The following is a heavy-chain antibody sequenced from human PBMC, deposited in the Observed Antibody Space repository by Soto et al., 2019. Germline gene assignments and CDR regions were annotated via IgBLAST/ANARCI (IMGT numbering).Heavy chain of an antibody. D-gene: IGHD4-4*01. CDR2: IYYSGST. Sequence: XETLSLTCTVSGGSISSYYWSWIRQPPGKGLEWIGYIYYSGSTNYNPSLKSRVTISVDTSKNQFSLKLSSVIAADTAVYYCARTTVTRGYYYGMDVWGQGTTVTSP. CDR3: ARTTVTRGYYYGMDV. J-gene: IGHJ6*02. V-gene: IGHV4-59*01. CDR1: GGSISSYY.